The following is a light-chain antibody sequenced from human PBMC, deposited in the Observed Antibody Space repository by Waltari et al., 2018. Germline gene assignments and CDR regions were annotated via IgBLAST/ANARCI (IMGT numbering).Light chain of an antibody. J-gene: IGLJ1*01. CDR3: NSRDSSGNHLEV. CDR1: SLRSYY. V-gene: IGLV3-19*01. CDR2: GKN. Sequence: SSELTQDPAVSVALGQTVRITCQGDSLRSYYASWYQQKPGQAPVLVIYGKNNQPSGIPDRFSGSSSGNTASLAITGAQAEDEADYYCNSRDSSGNHLEVFGTGTKVTVL.